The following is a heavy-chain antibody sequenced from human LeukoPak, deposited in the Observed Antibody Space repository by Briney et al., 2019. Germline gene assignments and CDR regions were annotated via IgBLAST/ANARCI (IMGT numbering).Heavy chain of an antibody. D-gene: IGHD6-19*01. J-gene: IGHJ4*02. Sequence: ASVKVSCKASGGTFSSYAISWVRQAPGQGLEWMGWISAYNGNTNYAQKLQGRVTMTTDTSTSTAYMELRSLRSDDTAVYYCARDGGLAVASPVDYWGQGTLVTVSS. CDR1: GGTFSSYA. CDR2: ISAYNGNT. V-gene: IGHV1-18*01. CDR3: ARDGGLAVASPVDY.